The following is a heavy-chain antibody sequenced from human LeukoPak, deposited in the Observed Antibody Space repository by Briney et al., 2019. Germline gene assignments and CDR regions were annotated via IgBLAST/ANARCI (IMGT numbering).Heavy chain of an antibody. V-gene: IGHV4-39*07. CDR3: ARVISVSYCAS. CDR2: IYYSGST. D-gene: IGHD1-26*01. Sequence: SETLSLTCTVSGGSISSSSYYWVWLRQPPGKGLEGIGSIYYSGSTYYNPSLKSRVTISVDTSKNQFSLKLSSVTAADTAVYYCARVISVSYCASWGQGTLVTVSS. CDR1: GGSISSSSYY. J-gene: IGHJ5*02.